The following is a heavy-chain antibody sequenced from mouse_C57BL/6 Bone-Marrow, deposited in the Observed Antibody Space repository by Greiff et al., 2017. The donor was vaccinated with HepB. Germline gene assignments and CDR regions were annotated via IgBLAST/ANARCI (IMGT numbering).Heavy chain of an antibody. Sequence: QVQLKESGPGLVQPSQCLSITCTVSGFSLTSYGVHWVRQPPGKGLEWLGVIWSGGSTDYNAAFISRLSISKDNSKSQVFFKMNSLQADDTAIYYCAKNQARSSWYFDVWGTGTTVTVSS. CDR1: GFSLTSYG. J-gene: IGHJ1*03. V-gene: IGHV2-4*01. CDR3: AKNQARSSWYFDV. D-gene: IGHD1-1*01. CDR2: IWSGGST.